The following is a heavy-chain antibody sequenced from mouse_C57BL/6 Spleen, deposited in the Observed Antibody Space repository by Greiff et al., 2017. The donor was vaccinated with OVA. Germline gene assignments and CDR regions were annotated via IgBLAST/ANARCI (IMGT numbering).Heavy chain of an antibody. D-gene: IGHD1-1*01. J-gene: IGHJ4*01. CDR2: IDPSDSET. CDR3: ARYYGSSTYAMDY. CDR1: GYTFTSYW. Sequence: QVQLQQPGAELVRPGSSVKLSCKASGYTFTSYWMHWVKQRPIQGLEWIGNIDPSDSETHYNQKFKDKATLTVDKSSSKAYMQLSSLTSEDSAVYYCARYYGSSTYAMDYWGQGTSVTVSA. V-gene: IGHV1-52*01.